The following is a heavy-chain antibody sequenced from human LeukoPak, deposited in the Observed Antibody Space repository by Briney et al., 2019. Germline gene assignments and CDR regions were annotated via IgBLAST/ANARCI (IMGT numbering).Heavy chain of an antibody. D-gene: IGHD3-10*01. CDR2: ISGSGGST. J-gene: IGHJ5*02. Sequence: GGSLRLSCAASGFTFSSYAMSWVRQAPGKGLEWVSAISGSGGSTYYADSVKGRFTISRDNSKNTLYLQMNSLRAEDTAVYYCARGVYGSGSYYLAWFDPWGQGTLVTVSS. V-gene: IGHV3-23*01. CDR1: GFTFSSYA. CDR3: ARGVYGSGSYYLAWFDP.